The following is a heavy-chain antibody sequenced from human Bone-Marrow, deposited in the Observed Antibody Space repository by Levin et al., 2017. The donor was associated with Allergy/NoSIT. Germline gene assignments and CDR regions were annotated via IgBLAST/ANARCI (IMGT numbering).Heavy chain of an antibody. V-gene: IGHV4-59*01. CDR1: GGSISGYF. Sequence: SETLSLTCTVSGGSISGYFWSWIRQPPGKGLEWIGYVYDTLPTKYNPSFKSRVTISVDTSKNQFSLKLSSVTAADTAIYYCARDQEEAPRSKFYYGMDVWGHGTTVTVSS. D-gene: IGHD4-11*01. CDR2: VYDTLPT. J-gene: IGHJ6*02. CDR3: ARDQEEAPRSKFYYGMDV.